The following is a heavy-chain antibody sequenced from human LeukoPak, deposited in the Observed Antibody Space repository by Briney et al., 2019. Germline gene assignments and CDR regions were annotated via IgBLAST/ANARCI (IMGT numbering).Heavy chain of an antibody. Sequence: SETLSLTCTVSGGSISSHYWSWIRQPPGKGLEWIGYIYYSGSTNYNPSLKSRVTISVDTSKNQFSLKLSSVTAAGTAVYYCARDGDYMDVWGKGTTVTVSS. CDR3: ARDGDYMDV. J-gene: IGHJ6*03. D-gene: IGHD2-15*01. CDR2: IYYSGST. V-gene: IGHV4-59*11. CDR1: GGSISSHY.